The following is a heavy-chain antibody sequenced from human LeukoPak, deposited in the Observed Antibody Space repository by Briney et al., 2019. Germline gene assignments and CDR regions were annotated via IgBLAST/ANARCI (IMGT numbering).Heavy chain of an antibody. J-gene: IGHJ4*02. CDR3: ARAAAMGVPLDY. CDR1: GGSISSYY. CDR2: IYYSGST. V-gene: IGHV4-59*01. D-gene: IGHD2-2*01. Sequence: PETLSLTCTVSGGSISSYYWSWIRQPPGKGLEWIGYIYYSGSTNYNPSLKSRVTISVDTSKNQFSLKLSSVTAADTAVYYCARAAAMGVPLDYWGQGTLVTVSS.